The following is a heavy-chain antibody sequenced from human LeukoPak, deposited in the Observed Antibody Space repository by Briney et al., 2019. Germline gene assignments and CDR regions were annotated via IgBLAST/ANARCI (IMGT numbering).Heavy chain of an antibody. D-gene: IGHD4/OR15-4a*01. CDR2: IRYDGSRK. CDR3: AKVSLNMVNDAFDI. J-gene: IGHJ3*02. V-gene: IGHV3-30*02. CDR1: GFIFSSYG. Sequence: GGSLRLSCAASGFIFSSYGMHWVRQAPDKGLEWVAFIRYDGSRKYYADSVKGRFTISRDNSKNALYLQMNSLRAEDTAMYYCAKVSLNMVNDAFDIWGQGTMVSVSS.